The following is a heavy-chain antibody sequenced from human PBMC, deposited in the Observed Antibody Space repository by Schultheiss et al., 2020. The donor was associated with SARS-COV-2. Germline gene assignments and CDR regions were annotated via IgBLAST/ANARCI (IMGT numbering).Heavy chain of an antibody. J-gene: IGHJ4*02. Sequence: GESLKISCAASGFTFSSYAMSWVRQAPGKGLEWVSAISGSGGSTYYADSVKGRFTISRDNSKNTLYLQMNSLRAEDTAVYYCAKDRERTGTAYYFDYWGQGTLVTVSS. CDR2: ISGSGGST. D-gene: IGHD1-1*01. V-gene: IGHV3-23*01. CDR3: AKDRERTGTAYYFDY. CDR1: GFTFSSYA.